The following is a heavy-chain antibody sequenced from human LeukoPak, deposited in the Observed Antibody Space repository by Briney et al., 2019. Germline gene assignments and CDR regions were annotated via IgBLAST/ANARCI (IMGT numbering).Heavy chain of an antibody. V-gene: IGHV1-2*02. CDR1: GYTFTGYY. CDR3: ARDLYSSGRGGFDY. CDR2: INPNSGGT. Sequence: ASVKVSCKASGYTFTGYYMHWVRQAPGQGREWMGWINPNSGGTNYAQKFQSRVTMTRDTSISTAYMELSRLRSDDTAVYYCARDLYSSGRGGFDYWGQGTLVTVSS. J-gene: IGHJ4*02. D-gene: IGHD6-19*01.